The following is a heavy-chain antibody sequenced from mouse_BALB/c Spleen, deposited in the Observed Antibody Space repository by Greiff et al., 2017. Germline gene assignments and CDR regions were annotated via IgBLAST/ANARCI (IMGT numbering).Heavy chain of an antibody. CDR3: ARVGYGNLYAMDY. D-gene: IGHD2-10*02. Sequence: EVKLQESGGGLVQPGGSRKLSCAASGFTFSDYGMAWVRQAPGKGPEWVAFISNLAYSIYYADTVTGRFTISRENAKNTLYLEMSSLRSEDTAMYYCARVGYGNLYAMDYWGQGTSVTVSS. CDR1: GFTFSDYG. V-gene: IGHV5-15*02. CDR2: ISNLAYSI. J-gene: IGHJ4*01.